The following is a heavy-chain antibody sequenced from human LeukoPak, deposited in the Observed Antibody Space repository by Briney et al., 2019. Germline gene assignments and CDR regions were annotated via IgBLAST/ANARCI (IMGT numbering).Heavy chain of an antibody. D-gene: IGHD2-15*01. Sequence: GASVKVSCKASGYTFTGYYMHWVRQATGQGLEWMGWMNPNSGNTGYAQKFQGRVTMTRNTSISTAYMELSSLRSEDTAVYYCARVHSGGSNTDFDYWGQGTPVTVSS. V-gene: IGHV1-8*02. CDR1: GYTFTGYY. CDR3: ARVHSGGSNTDFDY. J-gene: IGHJ4*02. CDR2: MNPNSGNT.